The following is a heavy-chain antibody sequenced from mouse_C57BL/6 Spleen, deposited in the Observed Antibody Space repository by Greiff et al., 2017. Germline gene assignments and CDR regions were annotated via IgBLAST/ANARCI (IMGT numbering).Heavy chain of an antibody. CDR1: GYTFTDYN. Sequence: EVQLKESGPELVKPGASVKIPCKASGYTFTDYNMDWVKQSHGKSLEWIGDINPNNGGTIYNQKFKGKATLTVDKSSSTAYMERRSLTSEDTAVYYCARGRYYGSGYAMDYWGQGTSVTVSS. J-gene: IGHJ4*01. CDR2: INPNNGGT. V-gene: IGHV1-18*01. D-gene: IGHD1-1*01. CDR3: ARGRYYGSGYAMDY.